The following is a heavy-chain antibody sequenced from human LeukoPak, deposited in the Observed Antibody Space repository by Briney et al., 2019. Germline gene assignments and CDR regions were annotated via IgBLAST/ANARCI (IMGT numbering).Heavy chain of an antibody. CDR2: ISYDGSNK. CDR3: ARVVQHDFWNRATDY. V-gene: IGHV3-30-3*01. D-gene: IGHD3-3*01. J-gene: IGHJ4*02. Sequence: GGSLRLSCAASGFTFGSYAMHWVRQAPGKGLEWVAVISYDGSNKYYADSVKGRFTISRDNSKNTLYLQMNSLRAEDTAVYYCARVVQHDFWNRATDYWGQGTLVTVSS. CDR1: GFTFGSYA.